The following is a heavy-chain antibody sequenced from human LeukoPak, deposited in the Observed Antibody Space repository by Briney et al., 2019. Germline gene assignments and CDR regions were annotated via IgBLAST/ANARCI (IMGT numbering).Heavy chain of an antibody. D-gene: IGHD3-22*01. CDR1: GYTFTGYY. CDR3: ARGGDYYDSTVLPDAFDI. Sequence: ASVKVSCKASGYTFTGYYMHWVRQAPGQGLEWMGWINPNSGGTNYAQKSQGRVTMTRDTSISTAYMELSRLRSDDTAVYYCARGGDYYDSTVLPDAFDIWGQGTMVTVSS. CDR2: INPNSGGT. J-gene: IGHJ3*02. V-gene: IGHV1-2*02.